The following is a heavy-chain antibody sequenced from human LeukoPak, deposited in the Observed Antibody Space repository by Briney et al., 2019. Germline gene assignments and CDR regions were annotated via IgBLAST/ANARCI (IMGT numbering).Heavy chain of an antibody. CDR3: SGESGAFCPFGY. J-gene: IGHJ4*02. CDR1: GGSISSTNW. V-gene: IGHV4-4*02. CDR2: ISLAGQT. Sequence: SDTLSLTCGVSGGSISSTNWWRWVRQPPGQGLEWIGEISLAGQTNYNPSLNGRVTMSLDDSRNQLPLKLTSVTAADTAIYYCSGESGAFCPFGYWGQGTLVIVPP. D-gene: IGHD1-26*01.